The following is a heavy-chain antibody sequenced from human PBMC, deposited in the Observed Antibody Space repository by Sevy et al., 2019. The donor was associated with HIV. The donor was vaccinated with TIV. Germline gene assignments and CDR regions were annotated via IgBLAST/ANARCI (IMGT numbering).Heavy chain of an antibody. D-gene: IGHD3-10*01. J-gene: IGHJ5*02. CDR1: GFTFDDYA. CDR2: ISWNSGTI. Sequence: GGSLRLSCITSGFTFDDYALHWDRQAPGKGLEWVSSISWNSGTIVYADSVKGRFTISRDNAKNSLFLQMNSLRAEDTAFYSCVKANEARGSVSFGPWGQGTLVTVSS. CDR3: VKANEARGSVSFGP. V-gene: IGHV3-9*01.